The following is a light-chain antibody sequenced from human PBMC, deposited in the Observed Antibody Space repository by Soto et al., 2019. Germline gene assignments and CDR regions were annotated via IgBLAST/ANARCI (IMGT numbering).Light chain of an antibody. J-gene: IGKJ1*01. CDR2: KVS. V-gene: IGKV2-30*01. CDR1: QSLVYSDGNTY. Sequence: DVVGTQWRLSVRLSVGQRACISCRSSQSLVYSDGNTYLNWFQQRPGQSPRRLIYKVSNRDSGVPDRFSGSGSGTDFTLKITRVEAEDVGTYYCMQGGHWPWTFGQGAKVDIK. CDR3: MQGGHWPWT.